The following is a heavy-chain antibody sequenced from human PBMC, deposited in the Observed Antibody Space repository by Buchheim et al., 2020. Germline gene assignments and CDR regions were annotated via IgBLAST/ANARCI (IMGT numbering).Heavy chain of an antibody. Sequence: EVQLLESGGGLVQPGGSLRLSCAASEFTFKNYVMSWVRQAPGKGLEWVSAISGSGIGTYYADSVEGRFTISRDHSKNTLYLQMNTLRAEDTAVYYCAKGSRASRPYYFDFWGQGTL. V-gene: IGHV3-23*01. CDR1: EFTFKNYV. D-gene: IGHD6-13*01. CDR2: ISGSGIGT. J-gene: IGHJ4*02. CDR3: AKGSRASRPYYFDF.